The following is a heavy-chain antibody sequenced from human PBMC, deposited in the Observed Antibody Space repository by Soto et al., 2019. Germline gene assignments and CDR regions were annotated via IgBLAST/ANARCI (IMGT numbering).Heavy chain of an antibody. CDR1: GFTFSDHY. J-gene: IGHJ6*03. V-gene: IGHV3-72*01. D-gene: IGHD3-10*01. CDR2: IRNRANSYTT. Sequence: GGSLRLSCAVSGFTFSDHYMDWVRQAPGKGLEWVGRIRNRANSYTTEYAASVKARFTISRDDSKNSLYLQMNSLKTEDTAVYYCARLDGELFGYYYYFYMDVWGKGTTVTVSS. CDR3: ARLDGELFGYYYYFYMDV.